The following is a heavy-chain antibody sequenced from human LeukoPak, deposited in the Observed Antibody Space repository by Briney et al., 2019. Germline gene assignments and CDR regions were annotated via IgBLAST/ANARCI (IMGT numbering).Heavy chain of an antibody. CDR3: ARVGDFWSGYYIAYYYYMDV. V-gene: IGHV3-21*01. D-gene: IGHD3-3*01. J-gene: IGHJ6*03. CDR1: GFTFSSYS. Sequence: GGSLRLSCAASGFTFSSYSMNWVRQAPGKGLEWVSSICSSSSYIYYADSVKGRFTISRDNAKNSLYLQMNSLRAEDTAVYYCARVGDFWSGYYIAYYYYMDVWGKGTTVTVSS. CDR2: ICSSSSYI.